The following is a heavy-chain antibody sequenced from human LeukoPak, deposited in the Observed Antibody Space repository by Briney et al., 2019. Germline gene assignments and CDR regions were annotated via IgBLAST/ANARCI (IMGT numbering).Heavy chain of an antibody. V-gene: IGHV4-30-4*08. CDR1: GGSLSSGDYY. J-gene: IGHJ4*02. CDR2: IYYSGST. CDR3: ARTGYSSGWSLDY. D-gene: IGHD6-19*01. Sequence: SQTLSLTCTVSGGSLSSGDYYWSWIRQPPGKGLEWIGYIYYSGSTYYNPSLKSRVTISVDTSKNQFSLKLSSVTAADTAVYYCARTGYSSGWSLDYWGQGTLVTVSS.